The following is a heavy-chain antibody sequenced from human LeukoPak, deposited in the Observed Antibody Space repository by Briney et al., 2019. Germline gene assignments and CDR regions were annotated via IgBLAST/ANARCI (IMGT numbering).Heavy chain of an antibody. J-gene: IGHJ6*01. D-gene: IGHD2-21*01. CDR1: GFTFSSYG. Sequence: PAKSLRLSCAATGFTFSSYGMHWVRQAPGKGLEWVAVTWYDGRNNYYAASVKGRFTISRDDSKTTVYLLMDSLRAEDTAVYYCAREVAPLYFHYGMDVWGEGATVTVSS. CDR2: TWYDGRNN. V-gene: IGHV3-33*01. CDR3: AREVAPLYFHYGMDV.